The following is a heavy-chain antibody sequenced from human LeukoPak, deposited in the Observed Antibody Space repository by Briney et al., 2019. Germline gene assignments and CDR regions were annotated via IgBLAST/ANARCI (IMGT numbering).Heavy chain of an antibody. CDR3: AKDRKVFEL. Sequence: GGSLRLSCAASGFTFSSYAMSWVRQAPGRGLEWVSAISDRGSTTYYADSVKGRFTISRDNSKNTLYLQMNSLRAEDTAVYHCAKDRKVFELWGRGTLVTVSS. V-gene: IGHV3-23*01. J-gene: IGHJ2*01. CDR2: ISDRGSTT. CDR1: GFTFSSYA.